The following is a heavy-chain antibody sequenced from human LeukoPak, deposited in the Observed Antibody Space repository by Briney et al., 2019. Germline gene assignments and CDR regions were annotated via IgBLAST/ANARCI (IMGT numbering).Heavy chain of an antibody. CDR1: GFTFSSYA. CDR3: ARGTAMVRGATTIFDY. Sequence: GGSLRLSCAASGFTFSSYAMHWVRQAPGKGLEYVSAISSNGGSTYYANSVKGRFTISRDNSKNTLYLQMGSLRAEDMAVYYCARGTAMVRGATTIFDYWGQGTLVTVSS. D-gene: IGHD3-10*01. J-gene: IGHJ4*02. V-gene: IGHV3-64*01. CDR2: ISSNGGST.